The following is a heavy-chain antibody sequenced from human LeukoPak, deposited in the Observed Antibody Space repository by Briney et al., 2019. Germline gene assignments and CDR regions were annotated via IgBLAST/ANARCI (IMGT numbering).Heavy chain of an antibody. Sequence: NPSETLSLTCTVSGGSISTYHWNWIRKSPEKGLEWIGYMQSTGNSNYNPSLKSRVTMSVDMSRNQIVLNLSSVTAADTAVYFCARDKQHSYGRYFDHWGQGTLVTVCS. V-gene: IGHV4-59*01. CDR2: MQSTGNS. CDR1: GGSISTYH. J-gene: IGHJ4*02. D-gene: IGHD5-18*01. CDR3: ARDKQHSYGRYFDH.